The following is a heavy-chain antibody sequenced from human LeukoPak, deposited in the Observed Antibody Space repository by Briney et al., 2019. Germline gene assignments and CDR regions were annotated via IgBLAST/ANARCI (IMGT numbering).Heavy chain of an antibody. V-gene: IGHV1-18*01. D-gene: IGHD3-22*01. J-gene: IGHJ3*02. CDR1: DYTFTTYG. CDR2: ISAYNGNT. CDR3: ARGRSYYYDSSGYYLDAFDI. Sequence: ASVKVSCKASDYTFTTYGISWIRQPPGQGLELMGWISAYNGNTNYEQKLHGRVTMTTDTTTSTAYMELRSLRSDDTAVYYCARGRSYYYDSSGYYLDAFDIWGQGTMVTVSS.